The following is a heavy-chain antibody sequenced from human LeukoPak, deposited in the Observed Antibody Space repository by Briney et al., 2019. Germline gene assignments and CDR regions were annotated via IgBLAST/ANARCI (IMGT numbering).Heavy chain of an antibody. V-gene: IGHV4-39*07. Sequence: SETLSLTCTVSGGSISSSSYYWGWIRQPPGKGLELIGSIYYSGSTYYNPSLKSRVTISVDTSKNQFSLKLSSVTAADTAVYYCARDVVGATDWFDPWGQGTLVTVS. CDR2: IYYSGST. CDR1: GGSISSSSYY. D-gene: IGHD1-26*01. J-gene: IGHJ5*02. CDR3: ARDVVGATDWFDP.